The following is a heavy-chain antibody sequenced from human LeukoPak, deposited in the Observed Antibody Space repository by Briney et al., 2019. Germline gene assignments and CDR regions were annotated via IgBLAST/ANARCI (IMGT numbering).Heavy chain of an antibody. V-gene: IGHV4-38-2*01. CDR3: ARPGHYDFWSGYYWAY. D-gene: IGHD3-3*01. J-gene: IGHJ4*02. Sequence: SETLSLTCAVSGYSISSGYYWGWIRTPPGKGLEWIGSIYHSGSTYYNPSLKSRVTISVDTSKNQFSLKLSSVTAADTAVYYCARPGHYDFWSGYYWAYWGQGTLVTVSS. CDR1: GYSISSGYY. CDR2: IYHSGST.